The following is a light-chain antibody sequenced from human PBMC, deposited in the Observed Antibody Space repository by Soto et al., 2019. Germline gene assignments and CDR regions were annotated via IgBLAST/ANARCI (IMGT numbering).Light chain of an antibody. CDR3: LQHKNYQWT. Sequence: DIQMTQSPSSLSASLGDRVTITCRSSQDIRNDLGWYQQKPGKAPKRLIYAASTLQNGVPSRFSGSGSRTEFTLTIGSLQPEDFATYYCLQHKNYQWTFGQGTKVEV. V-gene: IGKV1-17*01. CDR1: QDIRND. J-gene: IGKJ1*01. CDR2: AAS.